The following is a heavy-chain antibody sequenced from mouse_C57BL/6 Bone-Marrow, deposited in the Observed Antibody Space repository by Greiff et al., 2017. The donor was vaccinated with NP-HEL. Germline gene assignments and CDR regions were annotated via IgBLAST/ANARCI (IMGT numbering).Heavy chain of an antibody. V-gene: IGHV5-2*01. CDR3: ARHGNYAMDY. J-gene: IGHJ4*01. D-gene: IGHD1-1*02. CDR1: EYEFPSHD. CDR2: ITSDGGST. Sequence: EVKLMESGGGLVQPGESLKLSCESNEYEFPSHDMSWVRKTPEKRLELVAAITSDGGSTYYPDTMERRFIISRDNTNKTLYLQMSSLRSEYTAFYYCARHGNYAMDYWGQGTPVTVSS.